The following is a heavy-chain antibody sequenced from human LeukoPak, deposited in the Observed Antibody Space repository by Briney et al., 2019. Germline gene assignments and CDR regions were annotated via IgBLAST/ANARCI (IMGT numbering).Heavy chain of an antibody. Sequence: GGSLRLSCAASGFTFSSYEMNCVRQAPGKGLEWVSYISSSGSTIYYADSVKGQFTISRDNAKNSLYLQINSLRAEDTAVYYCAELGITMIGGVWGKGTTVTISS. D-gene: IGHD3-10*02. CDR2: ISSSGSTI. V-gene: IGHV3-48*03. CDR3: AELGITMIGGV. J-gene: IGHJ6*04. CDR1: GFTFSSYE.